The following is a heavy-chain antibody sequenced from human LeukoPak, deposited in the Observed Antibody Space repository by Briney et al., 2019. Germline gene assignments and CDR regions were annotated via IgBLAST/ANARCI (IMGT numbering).Heavy chain of an antibody. Sequence: GESLKISRKGSGYSFTSYWISWVRQMPGKGLEWMGRIDPSDSYTNYSPSFQGHVTISADKSISTAYLQWSSLKASDTAMYYCARLAVKGGSGSYYKRSSYGMDVWGKGTTVTVSS. D-gene: IGHD3-10*01. V-gene: IGHV5-10-1*01. CDR3: ARLAVKGGSGSYYKRSSYGMDV. J-gene: IGHJ6*04. CDR2: IDPSDSYT. CDR1: GYSFTSYW.